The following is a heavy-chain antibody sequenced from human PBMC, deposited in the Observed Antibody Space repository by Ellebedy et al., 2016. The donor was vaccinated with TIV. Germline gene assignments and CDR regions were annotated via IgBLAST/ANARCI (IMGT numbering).Heavy chain of an antibody. CDR1: GGSFSGYY. V-gene: IGHV4-34*01. Sequence: SETLSLXXAVYGGSFSGYYWSWIRQPPGKGLEWIGEINHSGSTNYNPSLKSRVTISVDTSKNQFSLKLSSVTAADTAVYYCARVHGEQLWYYFDYWGQGTLVTVSS. J-gene: IGHJ4*02. CDR2: INHSGST. CDR3: ARVHGEQLWYYFDY. D-gene: IGHD5-18*01.